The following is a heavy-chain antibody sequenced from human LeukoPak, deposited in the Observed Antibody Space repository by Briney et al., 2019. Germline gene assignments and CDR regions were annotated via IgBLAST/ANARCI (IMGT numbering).Heavy chain of an antibody. CDR1: GFTFSSYW. V-gene: IGHV3-7*01. Sequence: GGSLRLSCAASGFTFSSYWMSWVRQAPGKGLEGVANIKQDGSEKYYVDSVKGRFTISRDNAKNSLYLQMNSLRAEDTAVYYCARAGGYYYGSGSFNYWGQGTLVTVSS. CDR3: ARAGGYYYGSGSFNY. D-gene: IGHD3-10*01. J-gene: IGHJ4*02. CDR2: IKQDGSEK.